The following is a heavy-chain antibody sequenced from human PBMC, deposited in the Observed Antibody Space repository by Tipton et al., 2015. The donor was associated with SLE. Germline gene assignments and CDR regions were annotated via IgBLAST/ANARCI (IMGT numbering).Heavy chain of an antibody. CDR3: ARGCSSSTCEPFYFFGMDV. J-gene: IGHJ6*02. D-gene: IGHD2-2*01. CDR1: GVSISTYY. CDR2: TTHSGKT. V-gene: IGHV4-34*01. Sequence: TLSLTCSVSGVSISTYYWSWIRRPPGKGLEWIGETTHSGKTNYNPSLKSRVTISADTSKNQFSLKLTSVTVADTAVYYCARGCSSSTCEPFYFFGMDVWGQGTTVTVSS.